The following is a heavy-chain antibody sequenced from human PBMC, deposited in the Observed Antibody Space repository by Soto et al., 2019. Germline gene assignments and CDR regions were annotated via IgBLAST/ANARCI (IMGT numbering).Heavy chain of an antibody. D-gene: IGHD3-22*01. CDR3: ARASGIVVVIDY. J-gene: IGHJ4*02. V-gene: IGHV4-31*03. CDR2: IYYSGST. CDR1: GGSISSGGYY. Sequence: QVQLQESGPGLVKPSQTLSLTCTVSGGSISSGGYYWNWIRQHPGKGLEWIGYIYYSGSTYYNPSLKSRVTISVDTSKNQFSLKLSSVTAADTAVYYCARASGIVVVIDYWGQGTLVTVSS.